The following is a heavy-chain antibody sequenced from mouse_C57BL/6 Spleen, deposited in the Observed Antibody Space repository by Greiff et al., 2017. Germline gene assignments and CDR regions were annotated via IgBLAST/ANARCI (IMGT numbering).Heavy chain of an antibody. CDR3: AREWLLHVTYYDC. D-gene: IGHD2-3*01. V-gene: IGHV1-53*01. CDR1: GYTFTRYW. J-gene: IGHJ2*01. CDR2: INPSNGGT. Sequence: VQLQPPGTERVTPGASGQLYCKVSGYTFTRYWLHWVMQRPGQGLEWIGDINPSNGGTNYNEKFKSKATLTVDKSSSTAYMQLSSLTSEDSAVYYCAREWLLHVTYYDCWGQGITLSV.